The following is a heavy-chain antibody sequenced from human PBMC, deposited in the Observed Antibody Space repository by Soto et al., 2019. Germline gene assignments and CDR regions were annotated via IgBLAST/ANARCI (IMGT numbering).Heavy chain of an antibody. CDR2: ISSNGGST. D-gene: IGHD3-10*01. J-gene: IGHJ6*02. CDR3: ARDEEVLWFGELSGGYYGMDV. V-gene: IGHV3-64*01. Sequence: GGSLRLSCAASGFTFSSYAMHWVRQAPGKGLEYVSAISSNGGSTYYANSVKGRFTISRGNSKNTLYLQMGSLRAEDMAVYYCARDEEVLWFGELSGGYYGMDVWGQGITVTV. CDR1: GFTFSSYA.